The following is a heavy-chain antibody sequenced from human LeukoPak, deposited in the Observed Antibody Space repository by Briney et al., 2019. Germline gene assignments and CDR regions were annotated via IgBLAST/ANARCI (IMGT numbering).Heavy chain of an antibody. CDR2: IYYSGST. CDR1: GGSISSYY. Sequence: KPSETLSLTCTVSGGSISSYYWSWIRQPPGKGLEWIGYIYYSGSTNYNPSLKSRVTISVDTSKNQFSLKLSSVTAADTAVYYCARGEAVAQPPFDYWGQGTLVTVSS. J-gene: IGHJ4*02. CDR3: ARGEAVAQPPFDY. D-gene: IGHD6-19*01. V-gene: IGHV4-59*01.